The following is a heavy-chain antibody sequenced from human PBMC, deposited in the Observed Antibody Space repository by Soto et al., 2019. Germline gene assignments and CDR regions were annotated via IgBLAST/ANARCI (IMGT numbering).Heavy chain of an antibody. J-gene: IGHJ3*02. Sequence: ASVKVSCKASGYTITSYYMHWVRQAPGQGLEWMGIINPSGGSTGHAQKFQGRATMSRDTSTSTVYMELSSLRSEDTAVYYCARDRSDDKVWGSYSLGHGAFDIWGQGTMVTVSS. CDR1: GYTITSYY. CDR2: INPSGGST. D-gene: IGHD3-16*01. V-gene: IGHV1-46*01. CDR3: ARDRSDDKVWGSYSLGHGAFDI.